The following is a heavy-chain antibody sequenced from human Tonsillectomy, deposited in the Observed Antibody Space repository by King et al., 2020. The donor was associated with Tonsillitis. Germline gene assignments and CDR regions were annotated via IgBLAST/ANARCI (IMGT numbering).Heavy chain of an antibody. J-gene: IGHJ6*02. CDR2: ISPSGGST. D-gene: IGHD2-15*01. CDR3: GREYCSGSSCYFGDYYDYYGMDV. V-gene: IGHV1-46*03. Sequence: QLVQSGAEVKKPGASVKVSCKASGYTFTTYYMHWVRQAPGQGLEWMGIISPSGGSTIYAQKFQGRVTMTRDTSTSTVYMELSSLRSEDTAVYYCGREYCSGSSCYFGDYYDYYGMDVWGQGTTVTVSS. CDR1: GYTFTTYY.